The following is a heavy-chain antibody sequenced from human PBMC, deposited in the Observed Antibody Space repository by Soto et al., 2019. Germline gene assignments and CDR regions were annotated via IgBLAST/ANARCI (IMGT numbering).Heavy chain of an antibody. J-gene: IGHJ6*02. V-gene: IGHV3-23*01. D-gene: IGHD2-2*01. CDR2: ISGSGGST. CDR3: AKLRPDCSSTSCASGTLSYYYYYGMDV. CDR1: GFTFSSYA. Sequence: EVQLLESGGGLVQPGGSLRLSCAASGFTFSSYAMSWVRQAPGKGLEWVSAISGSGGSTYYADSVKGRFTISRDNSKNTLYLQMNSLRAEDTAVYYCAKLRPDCSSTSCASGTLSYYYYYGMDVWDQGTTVTVSS.